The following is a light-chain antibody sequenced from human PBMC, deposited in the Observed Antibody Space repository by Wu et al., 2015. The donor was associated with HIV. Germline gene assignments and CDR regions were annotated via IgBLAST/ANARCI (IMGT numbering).Light chain of an antibody. Sequence: EIVLTQSPGTLSLSPGEGATLSCRASQSVSSNYLAWYQKKSGQAPRLLIYAASSRATGIPDRFSGSESGTDFTLTISRLEPEDFAVYYCQHYSSSPTMYTFGQGPSWRSN. V-gene: IGKV3-20*01. CDR3: QHYSSSPTMYT. CDR1: QSVSSNY. J-gene: IGKJ2*01. CDR2: AAS.